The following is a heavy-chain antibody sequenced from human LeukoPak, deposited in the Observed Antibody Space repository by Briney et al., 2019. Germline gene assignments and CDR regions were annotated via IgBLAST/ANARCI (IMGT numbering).Heavy chain of an antibody. V-gene: IGHV3-74*01. CDR1: GFTFSSDW. CDR2: ITGDGSRT. CDR3: ARDGPATVDFDY. D-gene: IGHD4-23*01. J-gene: IGHJ4*02. Sequence: GGSLTLPCAAPGFTFSSDWLHWSRQAPGQGLVWVSYITGDGSRTTYADSVKGRFTISRDNAKNTMYLQMDSLRAEDTAVYYCARDGPATVDFDYWGQGTLVIVSS.